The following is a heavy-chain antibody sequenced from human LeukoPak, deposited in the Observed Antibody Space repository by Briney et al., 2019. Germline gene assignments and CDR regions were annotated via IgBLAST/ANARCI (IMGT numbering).Heavy chain of an antibody. Sequence: ASVKVSCKASGYTFTGYYMHWVRQAPGQGLEWMGGIIPIFGTANYAQKFQGRVTITADESTSTAYMELSSLRSEDTAVYYCARSRFGELLFSYYYYMDVWGKGTTVTISS. V-gene: IGHV1-69*13. J-gene: IGHJ6*03. CDR3: ARSRFGELLFSYYYYMDV. D-gene: IGHD3-10*01. CDR1: GYTFTGYY. CDR2: IIPIFGTA.